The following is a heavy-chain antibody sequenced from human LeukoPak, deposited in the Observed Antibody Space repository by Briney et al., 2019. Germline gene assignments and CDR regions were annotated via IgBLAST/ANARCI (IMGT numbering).Heavy chain of an antibody. D-gene: IGHD3-10*01. CDR3: ARVSLGNNYGSGSYDY. CDR1: GFTFSTYV. V-gene: IGHV3-21*01. J-gene: IGHJ4*02. CDR2: INSGSTYI. Sequence: PGGSLRLSCAASGFTFSTYVMNWFRQAPGKGLEWVSSINSGSTYINYADSVKGRFTISRDNAENSLYLQMSSLRAEDTAVYYCARVSLGNNYGSGSYDYWGQGTLVTVSS.